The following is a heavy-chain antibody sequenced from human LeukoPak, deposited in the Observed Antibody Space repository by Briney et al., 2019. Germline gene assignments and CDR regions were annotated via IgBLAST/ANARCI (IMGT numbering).Heavy chain of an antibody. CDR1: GGSFSGYY. CDR2: INHSGST. V-gene: IGHV4-34*01. Sequence: SETLSLTCAVYGGSFSGYYWSWIRQPPGKGLEWIGEINHSGSTNYNPSLKSRVTISVDTSKNQFSLKLSSVTAEDPAVYYCARGLRYCSSTSCYSGPRWFDPWGQGTLVTVSS. D-gene: IGHD2-2*02. J-gene: IGHJ5*02. CDR3: ARGLRYCSSTSCYSGPRWFDP.